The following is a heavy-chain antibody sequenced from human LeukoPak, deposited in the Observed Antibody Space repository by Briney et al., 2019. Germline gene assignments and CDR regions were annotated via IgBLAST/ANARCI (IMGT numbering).Heavy chain of an antibody. D-gene: IGHD3-3*01. CDR3: ATAGITIFGVALPADV. V-gene: IGHV1-18*01. CDR1: GYTFTSYG. CDR2: ISAYNGNT. Sequence: ASVKVSRKASGYTFTSYGISWVRQAPGQGLEWMGWISAYNGNTNYAQKLQGRVTMTTDTSTSTAYMELRSLRSDDTAVYYCATAGITIFGVALPADVWGKGTTVTVSS. J-gene: IGHJ6*04.